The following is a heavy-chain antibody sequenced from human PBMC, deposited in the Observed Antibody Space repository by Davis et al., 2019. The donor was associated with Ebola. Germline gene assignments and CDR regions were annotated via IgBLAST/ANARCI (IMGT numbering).Heavy chain of an antibody. J-gene: IGHJ6*02. Sequence: GESLKISCAASGFTFNSYGMHWVRQAPGKGLEWVAVIWYDGSNKYYADSVKGRFTISRDNSKNTLYLQMNSLRAEDTAVYYCARQLELRYYGMDVWGQGTTVTVSS. D-gene: IGHD1-7*01. CDR2: IWYDGSNK. CDR1: GFTFNSYG. CDR3: ARQLELRYYGMDV. V-gene: IGHV3-33*01.